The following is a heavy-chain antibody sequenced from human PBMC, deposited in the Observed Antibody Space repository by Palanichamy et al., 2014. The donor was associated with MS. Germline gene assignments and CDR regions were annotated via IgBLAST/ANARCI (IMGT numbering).Heavy chain of an antibody. D-gene: IGHD3-22*01. Sequence: EVQLVEVRGGLVQPGGSLRLSCAAPGFTFSNFWIQWVRQAPGEGLVWVSHINSDGGGTSYADSVKGRFTISRDNAKNTVYLQMNSLRAEDTAVYYCARDDNYYDGSVYSSGFDYWGQGTLVTVSS. V-gene: IGHV3-74*01. CDR3: ARDDNYYDGSVYSSGFDY. CDR2: INSDGGGT. J-gene: IGHJ4*02. CDR1: GFTFSNFW.